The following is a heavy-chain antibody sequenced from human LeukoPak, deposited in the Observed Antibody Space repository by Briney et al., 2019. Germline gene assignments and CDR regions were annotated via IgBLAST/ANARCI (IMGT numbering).Heavy chain of an antibody. V-gene: IGHV4-59*08. CDR1: GGSISSYY. J-gene: IGHJ4*02. Sequence: PSETLSLTCTVSGGSISSYYWSWIRQPPGKGLEWIGYMYYSGTINYNPSLKSRVTISVDTSKNQFSLKLSSVTAADTAVYYCARRPSSYPYFDYWGQGTLVTVSS. CDR3: ARRPSSYPYFDY. CDR2: MYYSGTI. D-gene: IGHD1-26*01.